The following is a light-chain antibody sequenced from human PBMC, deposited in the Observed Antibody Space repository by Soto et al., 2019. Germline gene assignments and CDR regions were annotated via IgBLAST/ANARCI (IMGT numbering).Light chain of an antibody. V-gene: IGKV4-1*01. CDR3: QQYNEWPPFT. CDR2: AAS. Sequence: DIVVTQSPGSLAVSLGERATINCKSSQSVLYSSNNKNYLAWYQQKPRQAPRLVIYAASTRATGIPDRFSGSVSGTEFTLTISSLQSEDFAVYYCQQYNEWPPFTFGQGTRLEIK. CDR1: QSVLYSSNNKNY. J-gene: IGKJ5*01.